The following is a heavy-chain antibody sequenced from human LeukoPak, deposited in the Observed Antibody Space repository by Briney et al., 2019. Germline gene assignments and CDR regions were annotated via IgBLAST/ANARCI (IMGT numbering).Heavy chain of an antibody. Sequence: GASVKVSCMASGYTFTSYGIRWVRQAAGQGRDWMGWISAYNGNTNYAQKLQGRVTMTTDTSTSTAYMELRSLRSDDTAVYYCARDPPLYQLWFDYWGQGTLVTVSS. V-gene: IGHV1-18*01. CDR1: GYTFTSYG. J-gene: IGHJ4*02. CDR3: ARDPPLYQLWFDY. D-gene: IGHD5-18*01. CDR2: ISAYNGNT.